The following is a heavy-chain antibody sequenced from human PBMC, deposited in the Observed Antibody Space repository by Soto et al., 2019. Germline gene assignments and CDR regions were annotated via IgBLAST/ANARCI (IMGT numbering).Heavy chain of an antibody. J-gene: IGHJ4*02. V-gene: IGHV4-34*01. D-gene: IGHD3-9*01. CDR2: INHSGST. Sequence: SETLSLTCAVYGGSFSGYYWSWIRQPPGKGLEWIGEINHSGSTNYNPSLKSRVTISVDTSKNQFSLKLSSVTAADTAVYYCARSRYFDWAAFDYWGKGTLLTLSS. CDR3: ARSRYFDWAAFDY. CDR1: GGSFSGYY.